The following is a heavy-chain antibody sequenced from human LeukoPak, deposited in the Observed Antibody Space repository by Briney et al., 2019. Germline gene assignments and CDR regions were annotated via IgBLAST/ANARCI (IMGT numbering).Heavy chain of an antibody. J-gene: IGHJ6*02. Sequence: GGSLRLPCAASGFTFSSYGMHWVRQAPGKGLEWVAVIWYDGGNKEYADSVKGRFTISRDNSNNTLCLQMNSLGAEDTAVYYCARGRITMFRGVFRLEYQYGMDVWGQGTTVTVSS. V-gene: IGHV3-33*01. CDR2: IWYDGGNK. CDR3: ARGRITMFRGVFRLEYQYGMDV. D-gene: IGHD3-10*01. CDR1: GFTFSSYG.